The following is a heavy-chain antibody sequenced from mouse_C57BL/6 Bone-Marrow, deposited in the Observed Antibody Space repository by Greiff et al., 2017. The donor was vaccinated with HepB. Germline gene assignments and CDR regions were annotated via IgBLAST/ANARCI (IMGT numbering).Heavy chain of an antibody. D-gene: IGHD2-14*01. CDR2: TWWDDDK. CDR1: GFSLSTFGMG. CDR3: ARVGVRNWYFDV. Sequence: QVTLKESGPGILQPSQTLSLTCSSSGFSLSTFGMGVGWIRQPPGKGLDWLVHTWWDDDKYYNPALKSRRTISKDTSKNQVFLKIANVDTADTATYYCARVGVRNWYFDVWGTGTTVTVSS. V-gene: IGHV8-8*01. J-gene: IGHJ1*03.